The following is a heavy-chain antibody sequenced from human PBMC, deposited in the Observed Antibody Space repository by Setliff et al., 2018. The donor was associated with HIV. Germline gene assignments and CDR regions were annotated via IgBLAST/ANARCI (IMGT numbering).Heavy chain of an antibody. D-gene: IGHD4-4*01. J-gene: IGHJ4*02. V-gene: IGHV4-61*09. CDR2: IYTSGSA. CDR1: GGSISSGSYY. CDR3: VRLTTFILYTDY. Sequence: SETLSLTCTVSGGSISSGSYYWRWIRQPAGKGLEWIGHIYTSGSAYYNPSLKSRVTMSVDTSKDQFSLRLRSVTAADTAVYYCVRLTTFILYTDYWGQGILVTVSS.